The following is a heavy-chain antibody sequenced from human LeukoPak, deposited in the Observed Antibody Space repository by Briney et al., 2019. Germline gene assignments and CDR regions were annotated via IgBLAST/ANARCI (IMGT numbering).Heavy chain of an antibody. CDR1: GFTFDDYA. D-gene: IGHD6-19*01. CDR2: ISWNSGSM. Sequence: PGGSLRLSCAASGFTFDDYAMHWVWQAPGKGLEWVSGISWNSGSMGYADSVKGRFTISRDNAKNSLYLQMNSLRAEDMALYYCAKDMGYSSGWYYFDYWGQGTLVTVSS. V-gene: IGHV3-9*03. CDR3: AKDMGYSSGWYYFDY. J-gene: IGHJ4*02.